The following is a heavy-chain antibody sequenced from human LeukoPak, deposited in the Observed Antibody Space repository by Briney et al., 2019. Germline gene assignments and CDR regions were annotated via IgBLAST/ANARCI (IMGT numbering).Heavy chain of an antibody. J-gene: IGHJ4*02. Sequence: PSETLSLTCTVSGGSISTYYWGWIRQPPGKGLEWIGNIYYAGSTHYNPSLKSRVTISVDTSQNQFSLKLTSVTAADTAVYYCVRADNYYDSKSYYNIYYFDYWGRGTLVTVSS. CDR2: IYYAGST. CDR1: GGSISTYY. CDR3: VRADNYYDSKSYYNIYYFDY. D-gene: IGHD3-10*01. V-gene: IGHV4-39*07.